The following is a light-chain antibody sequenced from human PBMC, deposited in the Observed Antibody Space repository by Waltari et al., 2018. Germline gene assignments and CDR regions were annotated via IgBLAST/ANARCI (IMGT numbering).Light chain of an antibody. J-gene: IGLJ3*02. CDR2: EGS. CDR1: SSDVGSYNL. V-gene: IGLV2-23*01. Sequence: QSALTQPPSVSGSPGQSITLSCTGTSSDVGSYNLVSWYQQHPGKAPKLLICEGSKRPSGVSNRFSGSKSGNTATLTISGLQAEDEADYYCCSYAGSGTWVFGGGTKVTVL. CDR3: CSYAGSGTWV.